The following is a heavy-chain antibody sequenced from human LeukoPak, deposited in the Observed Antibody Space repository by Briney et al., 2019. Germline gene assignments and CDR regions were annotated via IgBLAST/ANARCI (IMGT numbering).Heavy chain of an antibody. V-gene: IGHV4-59*01. CDR1: GGSISSYY. D-gene: IGHD5-12*01. Sequence: SETLSLTCTVSGGSISSYYWSWIRQPPGKGLEWIGYIYYSGSTNYNPSLKSRVTISVDTSKNQFSLKLSSVTAADTAVYYCAREVAGAFDIWGQGTMVTVSS. CDR2: IYYSGST. CDR3: AREVAGAFDI. J-gene: IGHJ3*02.